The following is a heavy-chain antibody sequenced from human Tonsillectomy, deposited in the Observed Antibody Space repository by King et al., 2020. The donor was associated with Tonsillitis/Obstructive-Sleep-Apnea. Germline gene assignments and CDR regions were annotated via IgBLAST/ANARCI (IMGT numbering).Heavy chain of an antibody. CDR3: ARSISYCAGKCELAETIFDY. Sequence: VQLVESGGGLVQPGGSLRLACAASGFTFRSHWMSWVRQAPGKGLEWVANINQAGSKKYYVDSVKGRFTISRDNAKNSLYLQMNSLRVEDTAVYYCARSISYCAGKCELAETIFDYWGEGTLFTASS. CDR2: INQAGSKK. J-gene: IGHJ4*02. V-gene: IGHV3-7*01. D-gene: IGHD2-21*01. CDR1: GFTFRSHW.